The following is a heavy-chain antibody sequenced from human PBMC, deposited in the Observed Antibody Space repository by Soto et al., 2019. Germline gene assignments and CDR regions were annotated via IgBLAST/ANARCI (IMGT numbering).Heavy chain of an antibody. V-gene: IGHV4-61*08. CDR3: ARGATVTQYDY. CDR1: GGSINSRGFY. D-gene: IGHD4-17*01. CDR2: GSYSGTT. J-gene: IGHJ4*02. Sequence: PSETLSLTCSVSGGSINSRGFYLSWIRQHPGKGLEWIGFGSYSGTTNYKPSLKSRVTISVDTSRSQISLKVSSLTAADTAVYYCARGATVTQYDYWGQGTLVTVSS.